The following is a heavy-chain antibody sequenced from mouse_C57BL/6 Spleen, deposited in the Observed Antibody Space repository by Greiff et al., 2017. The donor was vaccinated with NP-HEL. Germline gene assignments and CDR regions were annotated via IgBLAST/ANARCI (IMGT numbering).Heavy chain of an antibody. CDR2: ISSGGRYT. J-gene: IGHJ1*03. V-gene: IGHV5-6*02. Sequence: EVKLVESGGDLVKPGGSLKLSCAASGFTFSSYGMSWVRQTPDKRLEWVATISSGGRYTYYPDSVKGRFTISRDNAKNTLYLQMSSLKSEDTAMYYCARHYSNYLWYFDVWGTGTTVTVSS. CDR1: GFTFSSYG. D-gene: IGHD2-5*01. CDR3: ARHYSNYLWYFDV.